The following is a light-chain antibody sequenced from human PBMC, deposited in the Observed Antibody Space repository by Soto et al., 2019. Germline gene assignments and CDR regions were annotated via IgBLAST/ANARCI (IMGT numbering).Light chain of an antibody. Sequence: QSALTQPASVSGSPGQSITISCTGTSHDIGEFNYVSWYQHHPGRAPKLLICEVSNRPSGVSNRFSGSKSGNTASLTISGLPAEYEGFYYFSSYSSGTSVVFGGGTQLTVL. CDR1: SHDIGEFNY. V-gene: IGLV2-14*01. CDR3: SSYSSGTSVV. J-gene: IGLJ7*01. CDR2: EVS.